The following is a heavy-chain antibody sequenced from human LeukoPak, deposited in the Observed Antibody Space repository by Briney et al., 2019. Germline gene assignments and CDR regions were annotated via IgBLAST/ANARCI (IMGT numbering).Heavy chain of an antibody. CDR3: ATDPEVGTAYDAPHYFDS. D-gene: IGHD1-7*01. Sequence: PGGSLRLSCAASGFTFSRFGMNWLRQTPGRGLEWVSYISSSSDTVYYADSLKGRFTISRDNVKNSLFLQMHSLRADDTGLYYCATDPEVGTAYDAPHYFDSWGLGTLVTVSS. J-gene: IGHJ4*02. CDR2: ISSSSDTV. V-gene: IGHV3-48*01. CDR1: GFTFSRFG.